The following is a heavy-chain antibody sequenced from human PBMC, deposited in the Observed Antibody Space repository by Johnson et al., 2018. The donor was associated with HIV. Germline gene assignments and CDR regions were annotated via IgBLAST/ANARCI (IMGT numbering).Heavy chain of an antibody. CDR1: GFTVSSNY. CDR2: ISYDGSNK. D-gene: IGHD6-13*01. J-gene: IGHJ3*02. CDR3: ARERAYSSSWYGDAFDI. V-gene: IGHV3-30*03. Sequence: QVQLVESGGGLVQPGGSLRLSCAASGFTVSSNYMTWIRQAPGKGLEWVAVISYDGSNKYYAYSVKGRFTISRDNSKNTLYLQMNSLRAEDTAVYYCARERAYSSSWYGDAFDIWGQGTMVTVSS.